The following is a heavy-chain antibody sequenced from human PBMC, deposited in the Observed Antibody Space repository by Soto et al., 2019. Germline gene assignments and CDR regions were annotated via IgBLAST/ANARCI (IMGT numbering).Heavy chain of an antibody. D-gene: IGHD3-3*02. CDR3: ARHSLALRKNNWFDP. CDR1: GDTIISSHFY. Sequence: PWETLSFTCTVSGDTIISSHFYWGWVRQPPGKGLKWIGSIFYLGSSYYNPSLKSRVTMSVDTSKNQFSLRLRSVTAADTALYFCARHSLALRKNNWFDPWGQGIMVTVSS. V-gene: IGHV4-39*01. CDR2: IFYLGSS. J-gene: IGHJ5*02.